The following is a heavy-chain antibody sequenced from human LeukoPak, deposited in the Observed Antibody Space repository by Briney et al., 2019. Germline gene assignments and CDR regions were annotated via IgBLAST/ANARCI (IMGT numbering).Heavy chain of an antibody. J-gene: IGHJ4*02. V-gene: IGHV5-51*01. D-gene: IGHD5-24*01. CDR1: GYSFTSYW. Sequence: GESLKISCKGSGYSFTSYWIGWVRQMSGKGLEWMGIIYTGDSDSRYSPYFQGQVTISADKSISTAYLQWSSLKASDTAMYYCARSCRDGYRDFDYWGQGTLVTVSS. CDR3: ARSCRDGYRDFDY. CDR2: IYTGDSDS.